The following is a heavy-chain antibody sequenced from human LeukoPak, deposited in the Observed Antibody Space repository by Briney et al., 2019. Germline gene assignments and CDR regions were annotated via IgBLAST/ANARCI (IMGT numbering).Heavy chain of an antibody. J-gene: IGHJ4*02. CDR1: GFTFDDYA. V-gene: IGHV3-74*01. CDR2: INSDGSWT. D-gene: IGHD2/OR15-2a*01. Sequence: GGSLRLSCAASGFTFDDYAMHWVRQAPGKGLVWVSHINSDGSWTSYADSVKGRFTISKDNAKNTVYLQMSSLRAEDTAVYYCVSFYETYWGRGTLDTVSS. CDR3: VSFYETY.